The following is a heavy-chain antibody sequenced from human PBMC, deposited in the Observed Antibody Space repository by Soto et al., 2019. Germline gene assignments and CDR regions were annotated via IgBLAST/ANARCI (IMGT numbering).Heavy chain of an antibody. CDR1: GGTFSSYA. Sequence: GASVKVSCKASGGTFSSYAISWVRQAPGQGLEWMGGIIPIFGTANYAQKFQGRVTITAEESTSTAYMELSSLRSEDTAVYYCARTNYYDSSPRGFYYYYYGMDVWGQGTTVTVSS. V-gene: IGHV1-69*13. D-gene: IGHD3-22*01. CDR2: IIPIFGTA. J-gene: IGHJ6*02. CDR3: ARTNYYDSSPRGFYYYYYGMDV.